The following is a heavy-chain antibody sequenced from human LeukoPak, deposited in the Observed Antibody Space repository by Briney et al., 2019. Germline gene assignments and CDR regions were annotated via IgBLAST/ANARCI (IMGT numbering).Heavy chain of an antibody. V-gene: IGHV3-30*04. Sequence: PGGSLRLSCAASGFTFSSYAMHWVRQAPGKGLEWVAVISYDGSNKYYADSVKGRFTISRDNSKNTLYLQMNSLRAEDTAVYYCARDPSYGPLDYWGQGTLVTVSS. D-gene: IGHD5-18*01. J-gene: IGHJ4*02. CDR1: GFTFSSYA. CDR2: ISYDGSNK. CDR3: ARDPSYGPLDY.